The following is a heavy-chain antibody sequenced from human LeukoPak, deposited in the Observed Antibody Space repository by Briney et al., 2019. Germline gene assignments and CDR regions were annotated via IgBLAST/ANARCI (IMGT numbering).Heavy chain of an antibody. Sequence: ASVKVSCKASGYTFANYYIHWVRQAPGQGLEWMEWINPHSGDTNYAQKFQGRVTMAGDTSISTVYMELSRLRSDDTAVYYCARSSSTCYDPWGQGTLVTVSS. CDR1: GYTFANYY. CDR2: INPHSGDT. CDR3: ARSSSTCYDP. V-gene: IGHV1-2*02. J-gene: IGHJ5*02. D-gene: IGHD2-2*01.